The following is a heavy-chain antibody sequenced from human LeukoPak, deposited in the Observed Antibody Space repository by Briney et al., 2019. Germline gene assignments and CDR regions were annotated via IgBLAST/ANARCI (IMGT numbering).Heavy chain of an antibody. Sequence: GGSLRLSCAASGFIFSQYSMNWVRQAPGKGVEWVSHIRSSSETFYADSVKGRFTISRDNARNSLYLQMNNLRGEDTAVYYCARDAGNSGYGCDLWGQGTLVTVSS. CDR1: GFIFSQYS. D-gene: IGHD5-12*01. J-gene: IGHJ5*02. CDR2: IRSSSET. V-gene: IGHV3-48*01. CDR3: ARDAGNSGYGCDL.